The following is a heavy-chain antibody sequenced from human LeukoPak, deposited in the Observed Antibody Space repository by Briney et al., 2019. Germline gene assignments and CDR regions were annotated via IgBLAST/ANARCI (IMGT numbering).Heavy chain of an antibody. Sequence: PGGSLRLSCAASGFTFSSYDMHWVRQATGKGLEWVSAIGTAGDTYYPGSVKGRFTISRENAKNSLYLQMNSLRAGDTAVYYCARGTMWGVNDYWGQGTLVTVSS. CDR3: ARGTMWGVNDY. D-gene: IGHD3-10*01. V-gene: IGHV3-13*01. J-gene: IGHJ4*02. CDR1: GFTFSSYD. CDR2: IGTAGDT.